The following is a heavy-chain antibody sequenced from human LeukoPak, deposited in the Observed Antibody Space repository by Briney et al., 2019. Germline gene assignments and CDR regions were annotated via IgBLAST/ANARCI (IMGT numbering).Heavy chain of an antibody. CDR3: ARAGEAYSSSSGWFDP. CDR1: GYTFTSYY. CDR2: INPSGGST. Sequence: ASEKVSCKASGYTFTSYYMHWVRQAPGQGLEWMGIINPSGGSTSYAQKFQGRVTMTRDTSTSTVYMELSSLKSEDTAVYYRARAGEAYSSSSGWFDPWGQGTLVTVSS. V-gene: IGHV1-46*01. J-gene: IGHJ5*02. D-gene: IGHD6-6*01.